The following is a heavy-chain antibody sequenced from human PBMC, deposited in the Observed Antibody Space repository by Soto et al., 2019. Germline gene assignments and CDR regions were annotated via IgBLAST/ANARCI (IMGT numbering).Heavy chain of an antibody. D-gene: IGHD3-22*01. CDR1: GGSISSYY. CDR2: IYYSGST. V-gene: IGHV4-59*12. CDR3: AGSGYHHNSGMDV. J-gene: IGHJ6*02. Sequence: SETLSLTCTVSGGSISSYYWSWIRQPPGKGLEWIGYIYYSGSTNYNPSLKSRVTISVDRSKNQFSLKLSSVTAADTAVYYCAGSGYHHNSGMDVWGQGTTVTVSS.